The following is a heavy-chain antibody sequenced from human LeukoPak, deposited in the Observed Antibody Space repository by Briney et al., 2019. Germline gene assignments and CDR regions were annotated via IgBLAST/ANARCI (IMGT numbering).Heavy chain of an antibody. CDR2: TSDRGDYT. Sequence: GGSLRLSCAASGFTFTSYSMSWVRQAPGKGLEWVSGTSDRGDYTYYADSVKGRFTISRDNAQNTLFLQMDSLRPEDTAVYYCVRSLRSADFWGQGTLVTVSS. V-gene: IGHV3-23*01. CDR3: VRSLRSADF. J-gene: IGHJ4*02. CDR1: GFTFTSYS.